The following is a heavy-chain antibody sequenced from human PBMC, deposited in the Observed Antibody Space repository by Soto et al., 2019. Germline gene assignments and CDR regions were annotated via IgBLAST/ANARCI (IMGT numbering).Heavy chain of an antibody. Sequence: QVQLVESGGGVVQPGRSLRLSCEASGYTFSTYAMHWVRQAPGKGLEWVSFISHDGSNNYSADSVKGRFTISRDNSENTLYLQMNSLRADDTAVYYCARDAYDTRGYYYVAQRFFDYWGQGTLVTVSS. J-gene: IGHJ4*02. D-gene: IGHD3-22*01. CDR2: ISHDGSNN. CDR3: ARDAYDTRGYYYVAQRFFDY. V-gene: IGHV3-30-3*01. CDR1: GYTFSTYA.